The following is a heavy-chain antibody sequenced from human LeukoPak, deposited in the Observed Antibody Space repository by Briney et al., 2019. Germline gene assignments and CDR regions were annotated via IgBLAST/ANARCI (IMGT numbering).Heavy chain of an antibody. D-gene: IGHD3-22*01. V-gene: IGHV1-2*02. J-gene: IGHJ4*02. CDR3: ARGDSSGYYPLDY. Sequence: EASVKVSCKASGYTFPDYYMHWVRQAPGQGLEWMGWINPNSGDTNYAQKFQDRVTMTRDTSITTAYMELSGLRSDDTAVYYCARGDSSGYYPLDYWAREPWSPSPQ. CDR2: INPNSGDT. CDR1: GYTFPDYY.